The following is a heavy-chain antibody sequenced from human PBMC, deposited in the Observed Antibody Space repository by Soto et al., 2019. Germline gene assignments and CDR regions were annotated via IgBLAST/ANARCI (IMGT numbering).Heavy chain of an antibody. D-gene: IGHD3-10*01. V-gene: IGHV3-23*01. CDR2: IRSSGDTT. J-gene: IGHJ4*02. CDR3: AREGPGSGSHWTDNY. CDR1: GFTFTNYA. Sequence: EVQMLESGGGLVQPGGSLRLACAASGFTFTNYAMSCVRQAPGKGLEWVSAIRSSGDTTYYADSMKGRFTISRDNSKNTLYLQISSLRVEDTAVYYCAREGPGSGSHWTDNYWGQGTLVTVSS.